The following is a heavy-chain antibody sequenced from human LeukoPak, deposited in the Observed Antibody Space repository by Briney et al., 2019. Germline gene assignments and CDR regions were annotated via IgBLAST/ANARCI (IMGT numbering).Heavy chain of an antibody. Sequence: ASVKVSCKASGYTFTSYGISWVRQAPGQGLEWMGWISAYNGNTNYAQKLQGRVTMTTDTSTTTGYMELRSLRSDDTAVYYCAVMLYGSGPYYWGQGSLVTVSS. CDR3: AVMLYGSGPYY. CDR1: GYTFTSYG. CDR2: ISAYNGNT. J-gene: IGHJ4*02. D-gene: IGHD3-10*01. V-gene: IGHV1-18*01.